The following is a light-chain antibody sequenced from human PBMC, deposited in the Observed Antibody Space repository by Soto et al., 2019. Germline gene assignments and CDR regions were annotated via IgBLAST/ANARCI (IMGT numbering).Light chain of an antibody. J-gene: IGKJ1*01. CDR3: QHYNSYSEA. CDR1: QTISSW. CDR2: KAS. V-gene: IGKV1-5*03. Sequence: DIQMTQSPSTLSGSVGDRVTITCRASQTISSWLAWYQQKPGKAPKLLIYKASTLKSGDPSRFSGSGSGTEITLTISSLQNDDFANYYCQHYNSYSEAFGQGTKVELK.